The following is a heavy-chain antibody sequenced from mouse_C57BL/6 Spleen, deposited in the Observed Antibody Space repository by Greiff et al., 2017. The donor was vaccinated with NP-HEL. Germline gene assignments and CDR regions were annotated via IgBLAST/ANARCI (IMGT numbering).Heavy chain of an antibody. CDR1: GYTFNSYW. CDR2: IDPSDSYT. V-gene: IGHV1-69*01. Sequence: QVQLQQPGAELVMPGASVKLSCKASGYTFNSYWMHWVKQRTGQGLEWIGEIDPSDSYTNYNQKFKGKSTLTVDKSSSTAYMQLSSLTSEDSAVYYCALPLVDYWGQGTSVTVSS. CDR3: ALPLVDY. J-gene: IGHJ4*01.